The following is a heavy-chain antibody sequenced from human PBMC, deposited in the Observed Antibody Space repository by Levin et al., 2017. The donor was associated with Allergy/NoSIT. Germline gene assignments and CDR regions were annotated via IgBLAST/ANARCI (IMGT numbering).Heavy chain of an antibody. Sequence: SGPTLVKPTQTLTLTCTVSGFSLSTSGVGVGWILQPPGKALEWLALIYWDDDKRYSPSLKSRLTITKDTSKNQVVLIMTNMDPVDTATDYCAHSAPSGSDLCFGYWGQGTLVTVSS. V-gene: IGHV2-5*02. D-gene: IGHD1-26*01. J-gene: IGHJ4*02. CDR2: IYWDDDK. CDR1: GFSLSTSGVG. CDR3: AHSAPSGSDLCFGY.